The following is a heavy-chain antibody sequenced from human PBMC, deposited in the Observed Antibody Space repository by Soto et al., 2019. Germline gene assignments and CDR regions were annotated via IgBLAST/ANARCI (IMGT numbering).Heavy chain of an antibody. D-gene: IGHD7-27*01. J-gene: IGHJ3*02. CDR3: AKDLGHGGRGAYDI. Sequence: QVQLVESGGGVVQPGRSLRLSCAASGFTFSSYDMHWVRQAPGKGLEWVAVISYDGSNKHYADSVKGRFTISRDNSKNTLYLQMNSLRAEDTAVYYCAKDLGHGGRGAYDIWGQGTMVTVSS. CDR2: ISYDGSNK. V-gene: IGHV3-30*18. CDR1: GFTFSSYD.